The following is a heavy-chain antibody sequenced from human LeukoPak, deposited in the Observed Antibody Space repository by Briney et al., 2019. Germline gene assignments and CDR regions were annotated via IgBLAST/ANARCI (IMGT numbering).Heavy chain of an antibody. D-gene: IGHD3-10*01. CDR3: ARDSMVRGATGPFFDY. Sequence: GGSLRLSCAASEFTFSTYSMHWVRQAPGKGLEWVTVISYDGTNKYYADSVKGRFTISRDNSKSMVYLQMNSLRAEDTAVYYCARDSMVRGATGPFFDYWGQGTLVTVSS. CDR1: EFTFSTYS. J-gene: IGHJ4*02. CDR2: ISYDGTNK. V-gene: IGHV3-30-3*01.